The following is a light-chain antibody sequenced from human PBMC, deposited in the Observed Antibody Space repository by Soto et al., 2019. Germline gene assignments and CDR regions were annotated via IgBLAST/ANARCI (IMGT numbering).Light chain of an antibody. CDR2: AAS. CDR1: QGISNY. V-gene: IGKV1-27*01. CDR3: HRYNSAPFT. Sequence: DSQMTQSPSSLSASVGDRVTITCRASQGISNYLAWYQQQPGKVPKLLIYAASTLQSGVLSRFSGSESGTDFALTISSLQPEDVATYYCHRYNSAPFTSGPGTKVDIK. J-gene: IGKJ3*01.